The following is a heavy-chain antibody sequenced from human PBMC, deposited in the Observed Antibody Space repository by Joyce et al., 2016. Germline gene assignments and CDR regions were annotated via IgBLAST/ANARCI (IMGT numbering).Heavy chain of an antibody. CDR2: ISSSSSTI. D-gene: IGHD4-17*01. CDR1: GFTVSSYS. J-gene: IGHJ3*02. Sequence: EVQLVESGGGLVQPGGSLRISCAASGFTVSSYSINWVRQAPGKGLEWVSYISSSSSTIYYADSVKGRFTISRDNAKNSLYLQVNSLRAEDTAVYYCAKADYGDKIDAFDIWGQGTMVTVSS. V-gene: IGHV3-48*01. CDR3: AKADYGDKIDAFDI.